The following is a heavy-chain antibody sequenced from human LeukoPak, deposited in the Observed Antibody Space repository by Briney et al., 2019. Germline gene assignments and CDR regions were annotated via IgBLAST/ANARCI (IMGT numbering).Heavy chain of an antibody. J-gene: IGHJ4*02. D-gene: IGHD2-2*01. CDR1: GGSFSGYY. V-gene: IGHV4-34*01. Sequence: SETLSLTCAVYGGSFSGYYWSWIRQPPGKGLEWNGEINHSGSTNYNPSLKSRVTISVDTSKNQFSLKLSSVTAADTAVYYCARISTEYQPATNYFDYWGQGTLVTVSS. CDR2: INHSGST. CDR3: ARISTEYQPATNYFDY.